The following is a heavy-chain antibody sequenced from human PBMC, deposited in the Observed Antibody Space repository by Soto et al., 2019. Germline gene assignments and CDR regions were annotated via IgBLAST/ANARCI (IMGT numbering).Heavy chain of an antibody. V-gene: IGHV3-30-3*01. Sequence: GGSLRLSCAASGFTFSSYAMHWVRQAPGKGLEWVAVISYDGSNKYYADSVKGRFTISRDNSKNTLYLQMNSLRAEDTAVYYCARGEIGGYYDSSGYPFDYCGQVPLLTLS. D-gene: IGHD3-22*01. CDR3: ARGEIGGYYDSSGYPFDY. J-gene: IGHJ4*02. CDR1: GFTFSSYA. CDR2: ISYDGSNK.